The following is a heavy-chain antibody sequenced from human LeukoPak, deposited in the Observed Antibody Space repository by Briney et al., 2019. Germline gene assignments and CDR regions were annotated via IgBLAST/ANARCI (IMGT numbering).Heavy chain of an antibody. CDR2: IYYSGST. CDR3: ARRGEEGAIWSCLHYWYFDL. J-gene: IGHJ2*01. CDR1: GGSISSSSYY. V-gene: IGHV4-39*01. Sequence: SETLSLTCTVSGGSISSSSYYWGWIRQPPGKGLEWIGSIYYSGSTYYNPSLKSRVTISVDTSKNQFSLKLSSVTAADTAVYYCARRGEEGAIWSCLHYWYFDLWGRGTLVTVSS. D-gene: IGHD3-10*01.